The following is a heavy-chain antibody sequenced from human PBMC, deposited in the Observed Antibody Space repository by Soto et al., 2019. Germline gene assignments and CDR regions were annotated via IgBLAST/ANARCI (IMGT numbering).Heavy chain of an antibody. CDR2: IDTNGDT. Sequence: QVQLQESGSGLLKPSQTLSLDCSVSGDSLRRGFHHWSWIRQTTGKGLQLIGYIDTNGDTHYDPSLRNRLNMSIVTTESRFSLKVTSVTAADPAVYYCARGTVYYCPNDKCGFFFDHWGQGALVTVTS. V-gene: IGHV4-31*03. CDR3: ARGTVYYCPNDKCGFFFDH. D-gene: IGHD2-8*01. CDR1: GDSLRRGFHH. J-gene: IGHJ4*02.